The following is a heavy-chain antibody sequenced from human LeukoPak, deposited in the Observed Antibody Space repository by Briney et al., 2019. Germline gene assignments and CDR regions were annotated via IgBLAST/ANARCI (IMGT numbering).Heavy chain of an antibody. V-gene: IGHV1-69*01. D-gene: IGHD1-26*01. J-gene: IGHJ4*02. CDR2: IIPIFGTA. CDR1: GGTFSSYA. CDR3: ARSLSGSYQPHDY. Sequence: SVKVSCKASGGTFSSYAISWVRQAPGQGLEWMGGIIPIFGTANYAQKFQGRVTITAGESTSTAYMELSSLRSGDTAVYYCARSLSGSYQPHDYWGQGTLVTVSS.